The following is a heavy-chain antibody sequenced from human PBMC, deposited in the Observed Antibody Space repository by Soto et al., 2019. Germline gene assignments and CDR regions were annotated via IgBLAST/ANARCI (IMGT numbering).Heavy chain of an antibody. J-gene: IGHJ4*02. CDR1: GVTFSSYW. V-gene: IGHV3-74*01. CDR2: INSDGSST. D-gene: IGHD4-17*01. CDR3: ARDYGDYPPSDY. Sequence: EVQLVESGGGLVQPGGSLRLSCAASGVTFSSYWMHWVRHAPGKGLVWVSRINSDGSSTSYADSVKGRFTISRDNAKNTLYLQMNSLRAEDTAVYYCARDYGDYPPSDYWGQGTLVTVSS.